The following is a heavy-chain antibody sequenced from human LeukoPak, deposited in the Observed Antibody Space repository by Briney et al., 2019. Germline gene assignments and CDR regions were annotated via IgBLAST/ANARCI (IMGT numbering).Heavy chain of an antibody. CDR3: ARDIETGTLDY. V-gene: IGHV3-30-3*01. CDR2: ISHDGSNK. Sequence: GGSLRLSCAASGFTFSSYAMHWVRQAPGKGLEWVAVISHDGSNKYYADSVKGRFTISRDNSKNTLYLQMNSLRAEDTAVYYCARDIETGTLDYWGQGTLVTVSS. CDR1: GFTFSSYA. D-gene: IGHD1-7*01. J-gene: IGHJ4*02.